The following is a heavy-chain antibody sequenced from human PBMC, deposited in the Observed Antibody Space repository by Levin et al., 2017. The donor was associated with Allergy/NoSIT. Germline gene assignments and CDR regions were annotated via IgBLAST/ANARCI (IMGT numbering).Heavy chain of an antibody. D-gene: IGHD5-24*01. CDR3: ATDRAGDYYYGMDV. CDR2: ISYDGGNK. Sequence: GESLKISCAASGFIFSTYGMHWVRQTPGKGLEWVSVISYDGGNKYYADSVKGRFAISRDNSKNTLYLQMNSLRAEDTALYYCATDRAGDYYYGMDVWGQGTTVTVSS. V-gene: IGHV3-30*03. CDR1: GFIFSTYG. J-gene: IGHJ6*02.